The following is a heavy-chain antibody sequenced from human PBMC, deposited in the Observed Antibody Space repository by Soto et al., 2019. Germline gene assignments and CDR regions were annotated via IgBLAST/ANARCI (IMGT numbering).Heavy chain of an antibody. D-gene: IGHD5-12*01. CDR1: GYFFTNYC. CDR3: ARDRSDLATINFAY. J-gene: IGHJ4*02. Sequence: QAQLVQSGAEIKKPGASVKISCTASGYFFTNYCMHWVRQAPGQGLEWMGLIDPTGAATSFTSYAEKCQGRLTVTRDTSTSTVYMELTSLTSEDTAVYYCARDRSDLATINFAYWGQGTLVTVSS. V-gene: IGHV1-46*01. CDR2: IDPTGAAT.